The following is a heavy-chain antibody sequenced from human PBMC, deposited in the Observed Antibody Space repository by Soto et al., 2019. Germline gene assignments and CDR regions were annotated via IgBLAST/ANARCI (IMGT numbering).Heavy chain of an antibody. D-gene: IGHD2-8*01. V-gene: IGHV4-4*02. CDR3: ARGSYCTNGVCYRMGFNY. J-gene: IGHJ4*02. Sequence: QVQLQESGPGLVKPSGTLSLTCAVSSGSISSSNWWSWVRQPPGKGLEWIGEIYHSGSTNYNPSLKSRVTISVDKSKNQFSLKLSSVTAGDTAVYYCARGSYCTNGVCYRMGFNYWGQGTLVTVSS. CDR2: IYHSGST. CDR1: SGSISSSNW.